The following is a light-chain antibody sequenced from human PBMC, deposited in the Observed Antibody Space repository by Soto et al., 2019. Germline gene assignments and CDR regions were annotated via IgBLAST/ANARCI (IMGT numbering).Light chain of an antibody. V-gene: IGKV1-5*03. J-gene: IGKJ1*01. CDR3: QQYDSYPWT. CDR1: QSIGSL. CDR2: KAS. Sequence: DIPMTQSPSTLSASVGDRVTITCRASQSIGSLLAWYHQKAGKAPKVLIYKASSLESGVPSRFSGSGSGTEFTLTISSLQPDDFATYYCQQYDSYPWTFGQGTKVEIK.